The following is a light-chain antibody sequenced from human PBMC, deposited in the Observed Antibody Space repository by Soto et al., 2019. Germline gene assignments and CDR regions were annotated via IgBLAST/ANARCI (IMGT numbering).Light chain of an antibody. J-gene: IGLJ7*01. Sequence: QSALTQPPSVSGSPGQSVTISCTGTTSDIGTYNRVSWYQQPQGTAPKLMIYEVNNRPSGVPDRFSGSKSGNTASLTISGLQPEGEADYYCSSYTGTSTVVFGGGTQLTVL. V-gene: IGLV2-18*02. CDR1: TSDIGTYNR. CDR3: SSYTGTSTVV. CDR2: EVN.